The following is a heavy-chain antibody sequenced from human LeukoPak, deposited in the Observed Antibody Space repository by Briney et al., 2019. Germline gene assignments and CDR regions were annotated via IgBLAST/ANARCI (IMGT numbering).Heavy chain of an antibody. V-gene: IGHV4-30-4*08. CDR1: GGSISSGDYY. J-gene: IGHJ5*02. CDR3: ARELIAAATNWFDP. D-gene: IGHD6-13*01. Sequence: SETLSLTCTVSGGSISSGDYYWSWIRQPPGKGLEWIGYIYYSGSTYCNPSLKSRVTISVDTSKNQFSLKLSSVTAADTAVYYCARELIAAATNWFDPWGQGTLVTVSS. CDR2: IYYSGST.